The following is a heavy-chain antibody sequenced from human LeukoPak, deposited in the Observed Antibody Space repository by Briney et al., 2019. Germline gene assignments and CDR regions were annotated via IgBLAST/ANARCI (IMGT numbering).Heavy chain of an antibody. J-gene: IGHJ4*02. CDR1: GGSFSGYY. D-gene: IGHD3-10*01. CDR2: INHSGST. CDR3: ARAPWESYYNSYFDY. V-gene: IGHV4-34*01. Sequence: SETLSLTCAVYGGSFSGYYWIWIRQPPGKGLEWIGEINHSGSTNYNPSLKSRVTISVDTSTKQFSLKLSSVTAADTGIYYCARAPWESYYNSYFDYWGQGTLVTVSS.